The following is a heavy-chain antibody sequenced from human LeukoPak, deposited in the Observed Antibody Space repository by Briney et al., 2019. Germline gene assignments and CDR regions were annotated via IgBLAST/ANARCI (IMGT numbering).Heavy chain of an antibody. Sequence: SETLSLTCSVSGGSTTSRSHYWGWIRQPPGKGLEWIGSINYSGTTYYNLSLRSRVTISIDTSKNQFSLKLTSVTATDTAVYYCASQPTTDIGIDYWGQGTLVTVSS. D-gene: IGHD4-11*01. CDR3: ASQPTTDIGIDY. J-gene: IGHJ4*02. CDR2: INYSGTT. V-gene: IGHV4-39*01. CDR1: GGSTTSRSHY.